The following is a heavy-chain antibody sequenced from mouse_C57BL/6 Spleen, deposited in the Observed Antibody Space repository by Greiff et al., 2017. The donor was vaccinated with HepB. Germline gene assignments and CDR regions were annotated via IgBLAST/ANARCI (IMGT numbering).Heavy chain of an antibody. V-gene: IGHV5-4*01. D-gene: IGHD4-1*01. J-gene: IGHJ2*01. CDR1: GFTFSSYA. Sequence: EVKVVESGGGLVKPGGSLKLSCAASGFTFSSYAMSWVRQTPEKRLEWVATISDGGSYTYYPDNVKGRFTISRDNAKNNLYLQMSHLKSEDTAMYYCARDRGNWDVFDYWGQGTTLTVSS. CDR3: ARDRGNWDVFDY. CDR2: ISDGGSYT.